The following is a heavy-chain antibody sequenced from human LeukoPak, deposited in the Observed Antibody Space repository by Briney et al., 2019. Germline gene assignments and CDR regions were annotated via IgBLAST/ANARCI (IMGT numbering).Heavy chain of an antibody. J-gene: IGHJ6*03. D-gene: IGHD3-22*01. CDR2: IYTSGST. Sequence: PSETLSLTCTVSGGSISSGSYYWSWIRQPAGKGLEWIGRIYTSGSTNYNPSLKSRVTISVDTSKNQFSLKLSSVPAADTAVYYCARSKGGYYYYYYYMDVWGKGTTVTVSS. V-gene: IGHV4-61*02. CDR1: GGSISSGSYY. CDR3: ARSKGGYYYYYYYMDV.